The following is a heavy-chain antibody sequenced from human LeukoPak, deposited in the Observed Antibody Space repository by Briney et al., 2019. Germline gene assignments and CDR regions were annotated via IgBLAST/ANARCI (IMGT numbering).Heavy chain of an antibody. Sequence: ASVKVSCKASGYIFTDYYMHWVRQAPGQELGWMGRINPNRGDTNYAQKFQGRVTMTRDTSISTAYTELSSQSSNDTAVYYCARAAYCGGDCYYYFEYWGQGTLVTVSS. CDR3: ARAAYCGGDCYYYFEY. J-gene: IGHJ4*02. D-gene: IGHD2-21*02. CDR1: GYIFTDYY. V-gene: IGHV1/OR15-1*01. CDR2: INPNRGDT.